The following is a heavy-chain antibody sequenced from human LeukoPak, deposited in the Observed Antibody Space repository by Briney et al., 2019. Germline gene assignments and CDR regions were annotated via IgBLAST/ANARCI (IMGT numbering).Heavy chain of an antibody. CDR2: INPSGGST. CDR1: GYTFTSYY. J-gene: IGHJ4*02. Sequence: GAPVKVSSKASGYTFTSYYMHWVRQAPGQGLEWMGIINPSGGSTSYAQKFQGRVTMTRDTSTSTVYMELSSLRSEDTAVYYCARDRQDYVNFDYWGQRTLVTVSS. CDR3: ARDRQDYVNFDY. D-gene: IGHD4-17*01. V-gene: IGHV1-46*03.